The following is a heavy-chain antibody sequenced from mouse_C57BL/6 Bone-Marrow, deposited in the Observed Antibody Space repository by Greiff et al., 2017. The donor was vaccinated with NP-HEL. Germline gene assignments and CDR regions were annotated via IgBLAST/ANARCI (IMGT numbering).Heavy chain of an antibody. Sequence: ESGPGLVKPSQSLSLTCSVTGYSITSGYYWNWIRQFPGNKLEWMGYISYDGSNNYNPSLKNRISITRDTSKNQFFLKLNSVTTEDTATYYCARRNGSWFAYWGQGTLVTVSA. CDR2: ISYDGSN. CDR1: GYSITSGYY. CDR3: ARRNGSWFAY. V-gene: IGHV3-6*01. J-gene: IGHJ3*01.